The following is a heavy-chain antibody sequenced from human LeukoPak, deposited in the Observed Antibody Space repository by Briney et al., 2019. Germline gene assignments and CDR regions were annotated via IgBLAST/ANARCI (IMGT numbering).Heavy chain of an antibody. CDR1: GYPFTGYY. CDR3: ARDGNEAVAGTGAVTY. CDR2: INPSSGDT. J-gene: IGHJ4*02. Sequence: ASVKVPCKTSGYPFTGYYMHWVRQAPGQGLEWMGWINPSSGDTHYAQNFQGRVTMTRDTSISTAYMQLSRLTSDDTAVYYCARDGNEAVAGTGAVTYWGQGTLVTVSS. D-gene: IGHD6-19*01. V-gene: IGHV1-2*02.